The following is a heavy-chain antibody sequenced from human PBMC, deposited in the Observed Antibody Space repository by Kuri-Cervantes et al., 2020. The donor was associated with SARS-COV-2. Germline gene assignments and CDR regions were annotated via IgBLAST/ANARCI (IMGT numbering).Heavy chain of an antibody. J-gene: IGHJ5*02. V-gene: IGHV1-2*02. CDR3: AILYWNDGNWFDP. CDR2: INPNSGGT. CDR1: GYTFTGYY. Sequence: ASVKVSCKASGYTFTGYYMHWVRQAPGQGLKWMGWINPNSGGTNYAQKLQGRVTMTRDTSISTAYMELSRLRSDDAAVYYCAILYWNDGNWFDPWGQGTLVTVSS. D-gene: IGHD1-1*01.